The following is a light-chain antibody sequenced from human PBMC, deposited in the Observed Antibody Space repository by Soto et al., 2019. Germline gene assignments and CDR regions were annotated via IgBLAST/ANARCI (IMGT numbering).Light chain of an antibody. J-gene: IGKJ3*01. V-gene: IGKV3-11*01. Sequence: EIVLTQSPATLSLSPGERATLSCRASQSVSSYLAWYQQKPGQAPRLLIYDASNRATGIPARFSGSGSGTNFTLTISSLEPEDFAVYYCQQRSVFGPGTSGYQ. CDR3: QQRSV. CDR1: QSVSSY. CDR2: DAS.